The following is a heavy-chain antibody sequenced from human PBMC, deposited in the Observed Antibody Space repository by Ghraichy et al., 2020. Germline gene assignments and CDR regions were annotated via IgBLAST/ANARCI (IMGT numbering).Heavy chain of an antibody. CDR2: LNTDGSNT. CDR3: ATLQLDGPDY. J-gene: IGHJ4*02. Sequence: GESLRLSCVASGLTFRSYWMHWVRQAPGKGLLWVSGLNTDGSNTYYADSVRGRFTISRDNAKNTLYMQMNSLTAEDTAVYYCATLQLDGPDYWGQGTLVTVSS. V-gene: IGHV3-74*01. D-gene: IGHD1-7*01. CDR1: GLTFRSYW.